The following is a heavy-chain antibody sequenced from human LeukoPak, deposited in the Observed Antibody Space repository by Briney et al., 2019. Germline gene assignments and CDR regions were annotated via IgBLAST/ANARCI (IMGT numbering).Heavy chain of an antibody. D-gene: IGHD4-23*01. V-gene: IGHV4-39*07. CDR2: VHYRGST. J-gene: IGHJ2*01. CDR3: ARAGNDYGGKPYWYLDL. CDR1: GGSISTYY. Sequence: SETLSLTCTVSGGSISTYYWGWIRQPPGKGLEWIGSVHYRGSTYYNPSLESRVTISVDTSKDQFSLNLISVTAADTAIYYCARAGNDYGGKPYWYLDLWGRGTLVTVSS.